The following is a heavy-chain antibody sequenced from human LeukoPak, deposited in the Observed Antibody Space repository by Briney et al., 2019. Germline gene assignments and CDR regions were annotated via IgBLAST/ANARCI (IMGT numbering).Heavy chain of an antibody. D-gene: IGHD2-21*02. CDR1: GGSMSSYH. V-gene: IGHV4-59*08. Sequence: LETLSLTCTVSGGSMSSYHWGWFRQPPGKGLEWIGYIYYSGTTKYNPYLQSRVTISVDTSKNQFSLKLNSVTAADTAMFYCARYGPFCGADCLDSWGQGTVVTVSS. J-gene: IGHJ4*02. CDR3: ARYGPFCGADCLDS. CDR2: IYYSGTT.